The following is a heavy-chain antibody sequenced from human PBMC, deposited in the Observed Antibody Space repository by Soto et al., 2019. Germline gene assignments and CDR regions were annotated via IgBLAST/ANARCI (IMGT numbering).Heavy chain of an antibody. D-gene: IGHD3-16*02. CDR1: GGTFSSYT. CDR2: IIPILGIA. J-gene: IGHJ4*02. CDR3: ATVGGVIPYYFDY. V-gene: IGHV1-69*02. Sequence: GASVKVSCKASGGTFSSYTISWVRQAPGQGLEWMGRIIPILGIANYAQKFQGRVTITADKSTSTAYMELSSLRSEDTAVYYCATVGGVIPYYFDYWGQGTLVTVSS.